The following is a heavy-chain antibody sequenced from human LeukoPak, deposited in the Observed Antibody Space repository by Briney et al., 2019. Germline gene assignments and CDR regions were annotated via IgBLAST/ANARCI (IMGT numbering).Heavy chain of an antibody. CDR3: ARTPVDFGGSFDI. CDR2: IKQDGSEK. J-gene: IGHJ3*02. CDR1: GFTFSTYY. Sequence: GGSLRLSCAASGFTFSTYYMTWVRQAPGKGLEWVANIKQDGSEKYYVDSVKGRFTISRDNAKNSLYLQMNTLTPEDTPAYYWARTPVDFGGSFDIWGQGAIVTVSS. D-gene: IGHD3-10*01. V-gene: IGHV3-7*01.